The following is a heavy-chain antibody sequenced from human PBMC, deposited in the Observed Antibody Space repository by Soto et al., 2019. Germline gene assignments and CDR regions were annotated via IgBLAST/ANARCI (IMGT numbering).Heavy chain of an antibody. CDR2: ISSSSSYT. CDR3: ARVTFGSFYQDS. Sequence: PGGSLRISFAASRFIFSDYYMSWIRQAPGKGLGGVLYISSSSSYTNYADSVKGRFTISRDNAKNSLSLQMNSLRAEDTAVYYCARVTFGSFYQDSWGQGTLVTVSS. V-gene: IGHV3-11*06. J-gene: IGHJ4*02. D-gene: IGHD3-16*01. CDR1: RFIFSDYY.